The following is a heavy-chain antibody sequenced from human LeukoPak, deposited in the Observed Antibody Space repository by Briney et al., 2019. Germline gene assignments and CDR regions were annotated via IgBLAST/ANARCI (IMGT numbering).Heavy chain of an antibody. CDR3: AREEHYRRYFSL. CDR2: SYSGGSS. D-gene: IGHD3-16*02. J-gene: IGHJ2*01. CDR1: GFTVSSNY. Sequence: GGSLRLSCAASGFTVSSNYMSWVRQAPGKGLEWVSVSYSGGSSYYADSVKGRFTISRDNSKNTLYLQMNTLRAEDTAVYFCAREEHYRRYFSLWGRGTLVTVSS. V-gene: IGHV3-53*01.